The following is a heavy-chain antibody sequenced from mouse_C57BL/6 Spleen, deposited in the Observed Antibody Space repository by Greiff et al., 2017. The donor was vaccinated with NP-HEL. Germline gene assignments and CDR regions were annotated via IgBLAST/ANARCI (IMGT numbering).Heavy chain of an antibody. Sequence: EVQLQQSGPVLVKPGASVKMSCKASGYTFTDYYMNWVKQSHGKSLEWIGVINPYNGGTSYNQQFKGKATLTVDKSSSTAYMELNSLTSEDSAVYYCARSGYYYGSSYVGAMDYWGQGTAVTVSS. V-gene: IGHV1-19*01. CDR1: GYTFTDYY. CDR2: INPYNGGT. J-gene: IGHJ4*01. CDR3: ARSGYYYGSSYVGAMDY. D-gene: IGHD1-1*01.